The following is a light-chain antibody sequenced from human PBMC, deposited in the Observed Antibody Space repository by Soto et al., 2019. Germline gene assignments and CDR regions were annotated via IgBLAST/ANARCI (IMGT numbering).Light chain of an antibody. J-gene: IGKJ3*01. Sequence: DIQMTQSPSSLSASVGDRVTMTCRASQSIRSYLSWYQQKPGKAPNLLIFGASSLPSGVPSRFSGSGSGTDFTLTITNLQPEDFATYYCQQSYSTPQFGPGTKVDMK. V-gene: IGKV1-39*01. CDR2: GAS. CDR3: QQSYSTPQ. CDR1: QSIRSY.